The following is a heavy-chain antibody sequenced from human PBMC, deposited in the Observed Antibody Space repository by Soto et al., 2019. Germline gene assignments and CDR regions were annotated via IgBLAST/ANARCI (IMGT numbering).Heavy chain of an antibody. CDR3: ASGRWELLWGEVY. V-gene: IGHV3-74*01. D-gene: IGHD1-26*01. CDR1: GLTLSRYW. CDR2: INSDGSST. Sequence: EVQLVESGGGLVQPGGSLRLSCAASGLTLSRYWMHWVRQAPGKGLVWVSRINSDGSSTSYADSVKGRFTISRDNANTALYLQMNSLRAADTAVYYCASGRWELLWGEVYWSQGTLVTVSS. J-gene: IGHJ4*02.